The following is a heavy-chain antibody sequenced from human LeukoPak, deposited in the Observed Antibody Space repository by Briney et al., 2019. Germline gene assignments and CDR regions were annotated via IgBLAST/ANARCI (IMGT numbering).Heavy chain of an antibody. Sequence: PGRSLRLSCAASGFTFDDYAMHWVRQVPGKGLEWVSGISRNSGSIGYADSVKGRFTISRDNAKNSLYLQMNSLRAEDTALYYCAKGYYYGSGTPFDYWGQGTLVTVSS. CDR2: ISRNSGSI. CDR3: AKGYYYGSGTPFDY. D-gene: IGHD3-10*01. CDR1: GFTFDDYA. J-gene: IGHJ4*02. V-gene: IGHV3-9*01.